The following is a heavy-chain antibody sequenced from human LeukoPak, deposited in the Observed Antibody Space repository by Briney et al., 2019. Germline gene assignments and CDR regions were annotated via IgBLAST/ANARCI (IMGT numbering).Heavy chain of an antibody. V-gene: IGHV3-21*01. CDR1: GFTFNYFG. CDR3: ARVFSGGTFDY. CDR2: ISRSSSYI. Sequence: GGSLRLSCAASGFTFNYFGMNWVRQAPGKGLEWVSTISRSSSYIYYADSVKGRFTISRDNAKNSLYLQINSLRAEDTAVYYCARVFSGGTFDYWGQGTLVTVSS. D-gene: IGHD6-25*01. J-gene: IGHJ4*02.